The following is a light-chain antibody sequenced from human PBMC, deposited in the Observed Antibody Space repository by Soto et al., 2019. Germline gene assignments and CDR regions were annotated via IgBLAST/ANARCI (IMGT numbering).Light chain of an antibody. CDR2: EVS. CDR3: TSYTSSTTWV. J-gene: IGLJ3*02. CDR1: SSDVGRYDY. Sequence: QSALTQPRSVSGSPGQSVTISCTGTSSDVGRYDYVSWYQQHPGKAPKLIISEVSNRPSGVSNRFSGSKSGSTASLTISGLQAEDEADYYCTSYTSSTTWVFGGGTKLTVL. V-gene: IGLV2-14*01.